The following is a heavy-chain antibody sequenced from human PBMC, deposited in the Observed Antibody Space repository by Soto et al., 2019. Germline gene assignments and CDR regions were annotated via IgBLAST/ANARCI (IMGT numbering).Heavy chain of an antibody. V-gene: IGHV1-18*01. D-gene: IGHD6-13*01. CDR1: GYTFTTYD. J-gene: IGHJ6*02. CDR2: ISTYNGNT. Sequence: ASVKVSCKASGYTFTTYDISWVRQAPGQGLEWMGRISTYNGNTNYPQSLQGRLTLTTDTSTTTAYMELRSLRSDDTAVYYCARDRRIAAAGTPDYYYYGMDVWGQGTTVTVSS. CDR3: ARDRRIAAAGTPDYYYYGMDV.